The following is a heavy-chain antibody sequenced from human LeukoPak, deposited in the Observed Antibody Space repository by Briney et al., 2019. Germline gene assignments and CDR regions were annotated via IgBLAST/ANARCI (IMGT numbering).Heavy chain of an antibody. J-gene: IGHJ4*02. D-gene: IGHD6-13*01. CDR1: GFTFSSYA. Sequence: PGGSLRLSCAASGFTFSSYAMSWVRQAPGKGLEWVSVISGSGGSTYYADSVKGRFTISRDNAKNSLYLQMNSLRAEDTAVYYCAKDSYSKGDFWGQGVLVTVSS. CDR2: ISGSGGST. V-gene: IGHV3-23*01. CDR3: AKDSYSKGDF.